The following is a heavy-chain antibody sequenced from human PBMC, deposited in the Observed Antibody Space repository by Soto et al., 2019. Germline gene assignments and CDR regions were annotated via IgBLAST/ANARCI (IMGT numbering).Heavy chain of an antibody. J-gene: IGHJ4*02. V-gene: IGHV5-51*01. CDR2: IYPGDSDT. Sequence: GESLNISCQGFGYRFTNYWIGWVRQMPGKGLEWMGIIYPGDSDTRYSPSFQGQVTISADKSISTAYLQWSSLKASDTAMYYCARHTYYYDSSGYYPDYWGQGTLVSVSS. CDR1: GYRFTNYW. CDR3: ARHTYYYDSSGYYPDY. D-gene: IGHD3-22*01.